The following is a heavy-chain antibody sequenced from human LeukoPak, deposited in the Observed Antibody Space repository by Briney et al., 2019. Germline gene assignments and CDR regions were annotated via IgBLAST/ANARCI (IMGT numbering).Heavy chain of an antibody. J-gene: IGHJ4*02. V-gene: IGHV1-8*01. Sequence: ASVKVSCKASGYTFTSYDINWVRQATGQGLXXVGWMNPNSGKTGYAKKLQGRVTMTRNTSISTAYMELSSLRSEDTAVYYCARGLTGYYRFDYWGQGTQVTVSS. CDR2: MNPNSGKT. CDR1: GYTFTSYD. D-gene: IGHD3-9*01. CDR3: ARGLTGYYRFDY.